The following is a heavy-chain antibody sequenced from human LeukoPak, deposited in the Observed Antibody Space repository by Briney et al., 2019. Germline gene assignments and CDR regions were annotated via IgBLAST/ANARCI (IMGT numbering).Heavy chain of an antibody. Sequence: PSETLSLTCTVSGGSISSDYWSWIRQPPGKGLEWIGYVYYSGITNYNPSLKSRVTISVGTSKNHFSLKLTSVTAADTAGYYCARLLGWSGPTTWFDPWGRGTLVTVSS. D-gene: IGHD3-3*01. CDR2: VYYSGIT. V-gene: IGHV4-59*08. CDR3: ARLLGWSGPTTWFDP. CDR1: GGSISSDY. J-gene: IGHJ5*02.